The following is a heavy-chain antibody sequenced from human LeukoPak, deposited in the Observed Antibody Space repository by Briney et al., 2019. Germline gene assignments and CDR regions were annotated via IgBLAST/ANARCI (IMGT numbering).Heavy chain of an antibody. CDR3: ARAVGVTAIHNAFDI. D-gene: IGHD2-21*02. V-gene: IGHV3-66*02. J-gene: IGHJ3*02. Sequence: GGSLRLSCAASGFTVSSNYMSWVRQAPGKGLEWVSVIYSGGGTDYADSVKGRFTISRDNSKNILCLQMNSLRAEDTAVYYCARAVGVTAIHNAFDIWGQGTMVTVSS. CDR2: IYSGGGT. CDR1: GFTVSSNY.